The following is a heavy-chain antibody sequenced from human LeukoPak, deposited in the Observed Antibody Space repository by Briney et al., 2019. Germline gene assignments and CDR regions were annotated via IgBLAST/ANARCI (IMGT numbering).Heavy chain of an antibody. Sequence: SVKVSCKASGYTFTSYAMNWVRQAPGQGLEWMGGIIPIFGTANYAQKFQGRVTITADESTSTAYMELSSLRSEDTAVYYCARDEPGYSGYDVNYYYYGMDVWGQGTTVTVSS. CDR1: GYTFTSYA. D-gene: IGHD5-12*01. CDR2: IIPIFGTA. V-gene: IGHV1-69*13. J-gene: IGHJ6*02. CDR3: ARDEPGYSGYDVNYYYYGMDV.